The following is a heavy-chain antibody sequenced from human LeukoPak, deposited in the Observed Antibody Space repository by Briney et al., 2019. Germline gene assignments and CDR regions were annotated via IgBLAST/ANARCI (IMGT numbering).Heavy chain of an antibody. CDR1: GFNFSSYW. Sequence: GGSLRLSCAASGFNFSSYWMSWVRQAPGKGLEWVANIKQDGSEKYYVDSVNGRFTISRDNAKNSLYLQMNSLRAEDTAVYYCARGQVAFDIWGQGTMVTVSP. V-gene: IGHV3-7*01. CDR2: IKQDGSEK. CDR3: ARGQVAFDI. J-gene: IGHJ3*02.